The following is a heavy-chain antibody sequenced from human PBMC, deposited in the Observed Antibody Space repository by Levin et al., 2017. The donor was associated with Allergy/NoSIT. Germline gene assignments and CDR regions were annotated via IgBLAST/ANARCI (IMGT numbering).Heavy chain of an antibody. D-gene: IGHD3-22*01. J-gene: IGHJ6*02. V-gene: IGHV3-21*01. Sequence: GGSLRLSCATSGFSFSSYSMNWVRQAPGKGLEWVSFISTSSSYIYYAGSVKGRFTISRDNAKNSLYLQMHSLRAEDTAVYFCARETLGADAADSYGMDVWGQGTTVTVSS. CDR2: ISTSSSYI. CDR3: ARETLGADAADSYGMDV. CDR1: GFSFSSYS.